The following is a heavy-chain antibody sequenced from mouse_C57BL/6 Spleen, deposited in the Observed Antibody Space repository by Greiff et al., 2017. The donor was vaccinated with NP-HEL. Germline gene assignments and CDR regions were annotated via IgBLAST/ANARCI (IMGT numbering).Heavy chain of an antibody. CDR1: GFNIKNTY. Sequence: EVQLQQSVAELVRPGASVKLSCTASGFNIKNTYMHWVKQRPEQGLEWIGRIDPANGNTKYAPKFQGKATITADTSSNTAYLQLSSLTSEDTAIYYCARDPIYYGSSPYYYAMDYWGQGTSVTVSS. V-gene: IGHV14-3*01. CDR2: IDPANGNT. J-gene: IGHJ4*01. D-gene: IGHD1-1*01. CDR3: ARDPIYYGSSPYYYAMDY.